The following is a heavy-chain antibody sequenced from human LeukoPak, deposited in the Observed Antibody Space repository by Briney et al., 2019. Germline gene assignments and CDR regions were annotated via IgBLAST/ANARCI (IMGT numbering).Heavy chain of an antibody. CDR3: AKDGLGSGTYYYYYMDV. CDR2: IFPSGGEI. Sequence: PGGSLRLSCAASGFTFSTFAMIWVRQPPGKGLEWVSSIFPSGGEIHYADSVRGRFTISRDNSKSTLSLQMNSLRAEDTAVYYCAKDGLGSGTYYYYYMDVWGKGTTVTISS. V-gene: IGHV3-23*01. D-gene: IGHD3-10*01. CDR1: GFTFSTFA. J-gene: IGHJ6*03.